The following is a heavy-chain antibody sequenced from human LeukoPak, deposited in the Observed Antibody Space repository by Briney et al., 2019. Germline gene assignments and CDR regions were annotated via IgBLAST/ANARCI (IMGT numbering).Heavy chain of an antibody. CDR2: IKKDGSET. J-gene: IGHJ4*02. Sequence: GGSLRLSCAASGFTFSTSWMSWVRQVPGKGLEWVANIKKDGSETYYVDSVKGRFTISRDNAKISLYLQMNSLRAEDTAMYYCARGRYSGTTYYFDYWGLGTLVTVSS. CDR1: GFTFSTSW. CDR3: ARGRYSGTTYYFDY. V-gene: IGHV3-7*03. D-gene: IGHD5-12*01.